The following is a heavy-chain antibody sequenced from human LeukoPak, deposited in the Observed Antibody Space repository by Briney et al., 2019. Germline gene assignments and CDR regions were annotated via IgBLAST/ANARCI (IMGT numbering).Heavy chain of an antibody. CDR3: ARLRISDY. CDR1: GFTFSSYS. Sequence: PGGSLRLSCAAPGFTFSSYSMNWVRQAPGKGLEWVSYISSSSSTIYYADSVKGRFTISRDNAKNSLYLQMNSLRAEDTAVYCCARLRISDYWGQGTLVTVSS. D-gene: IGHD3-10*01. CDR2: ISSSSSTI. J-gene: IGHJ4*02. V-gene: IGHV3-48*04.